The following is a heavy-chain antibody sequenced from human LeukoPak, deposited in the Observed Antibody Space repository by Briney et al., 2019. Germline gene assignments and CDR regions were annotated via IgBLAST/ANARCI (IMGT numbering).Heavy chain of an antibody. CDR2: TRNKANSYTT. CDR3: ARATSGSYCYYFDY. CDR1: GFTFSDHY. Sequence: PGGSLRLSCAASGFTFSDHYMDWVRQAPGKGLEWVGRTRNKANSYTTEYAASVKGRFTISRDDSKNSLYLQMNSLKTEDTAVYYCARATSGSYCYYFDYWGQGTLVTVSS. D-gene: IGHD1-26*01. J-gene: IGHJ4*02. V-gene: IGHV3-72*01.